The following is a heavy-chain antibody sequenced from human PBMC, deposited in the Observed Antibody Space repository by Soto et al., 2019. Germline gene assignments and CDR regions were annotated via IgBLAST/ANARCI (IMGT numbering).Heavy chain of an antibody. CDR3: ANMDPKSLHFDY. CDR1: GCSISSYY. CDR2: IYYSGST. Sequence: SETPSLTRTVSGCSISSYYWSWIRQPPGTGLEWIGYIYYSGSTNYNPSLKSRVTISVDTSKNQFSLKLSSVTAADTAVYYCANMDPKSLHFDYWGQGTLVTVSS. J-gene: IGHJ4*02. V-gene: IGHV4-59*08.